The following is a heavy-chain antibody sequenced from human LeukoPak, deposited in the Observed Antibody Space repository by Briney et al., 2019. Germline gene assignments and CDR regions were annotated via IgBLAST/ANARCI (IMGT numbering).Heavy chain of an antibody. CDR1: GYTFTSYG. CDR3: ARVCSSTSCYKTWFDP. CDR2: ISAYNGNT. D-gene: IGHD2-2*01. Sequence: ASVKVSCKASGYTFTSYGISWVRQAPGQGLEWMGWISAYNGNTNYAQKLQGRVTMTTDTSTSTAYMELRSLRFDDTAVYYCARVCSSTSCYKTWFDPWGQGTLVTVSS. J-gene: IGHJ5*02. V-gene: IGHV1-18*01.